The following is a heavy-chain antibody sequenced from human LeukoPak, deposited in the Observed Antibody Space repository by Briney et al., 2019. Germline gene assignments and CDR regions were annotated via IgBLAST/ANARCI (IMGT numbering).Heavy chain of an antibody. V-gene: IGHV1-69*01. CDR2: IIPIFGTA. CDR3: AVVNRGIRSGWFDP. D-gene: IGHD2-15*01. Sequence: LVKVSCKASGGTFSSYAISWVRQAPGQGLEWMGGIIPIFGTANYAQKFQGRVTITADESTSTAYMELSSLRSEDTAVYYCAVVNRGIRSGWFDPWGQGTLVTVSS. CDR1: GGTFSSYA. J-gene: IGHJ5*02.